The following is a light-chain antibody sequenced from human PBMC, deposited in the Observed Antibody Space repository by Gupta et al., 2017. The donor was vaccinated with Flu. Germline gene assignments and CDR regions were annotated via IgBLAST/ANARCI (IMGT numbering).Light chain of an antibody. CDR3: GTWDSRLSAAV. V-gene: IGLV1-51*01. J-gene: IGLJ3*02. CDR2: DNN. Sequence: QSVLTQPPSVSAAPGPQVTISCSGSSSNIGNNKVSWYQQLPGTTPKLLIYDNNKRPSGIPDRFSGSKSGTSATLGITGLQTGDEADYYCGTWDSRLSAAVFGGGTQLTVL. CDR1: SSNIGNNK.